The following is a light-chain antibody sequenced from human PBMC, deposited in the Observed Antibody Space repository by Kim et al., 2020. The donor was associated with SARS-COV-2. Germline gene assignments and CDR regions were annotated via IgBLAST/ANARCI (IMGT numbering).Light chain of an antibody. CDR3: QQYYSYPYT. V-gene: IGKV1-8*01. CDR2: AAS. J-gene: IGKJ2*01. CDR1: QGISSY. Sequence: AIRITQSPSSLSASTGDRVTITCRASQGISSYLAWYQQKPGKAPKLLIYAASTLQSGVPSRFCGSGSGTDFTLTISCLQSEDFATYCCQQYYSYPYTFGQGTKLEI.